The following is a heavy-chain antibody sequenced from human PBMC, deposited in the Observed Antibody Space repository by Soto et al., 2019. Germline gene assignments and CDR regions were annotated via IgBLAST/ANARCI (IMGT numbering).Heavy chain of an antibody. Sequence: ASVKVSCKASGYTFTSYGITWVRQAPGQGLEWLGWISAHNGNTNYAQKLQGRVTMTTDTSTSTAYMELRSLRSDDTAAYYCARWILTGYYYWFDPWGQGTPVTVSS. CDR1: GYTFTSYG. CDR2: ISAHNGNT. D-gene: IGHD3-9*01. CDR3: ARWILTGYYYWFDP. V-gene: IGHV1-18*01. J-gene: IGHJ5*02.